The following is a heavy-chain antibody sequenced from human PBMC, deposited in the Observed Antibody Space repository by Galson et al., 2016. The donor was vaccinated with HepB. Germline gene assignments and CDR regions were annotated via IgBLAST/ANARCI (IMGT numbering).Heavy chain of an antibody. Sequence: TCTVSGDSLTRGSFYWTWIRQLPGKGLEWIGYIYHSGNSHYNPSLKSRVTMSVDTSKNQFSLNLTPVTAADTAVYYCARAPGSFDIWGRGTMVTVSS. V-gene: IGHV4-31*03. CDR2: IYHSGNS. J-gene: IGHJ3*02. CDR3: ARAPGSFDI. CDR1: GDSLTRGSFY.